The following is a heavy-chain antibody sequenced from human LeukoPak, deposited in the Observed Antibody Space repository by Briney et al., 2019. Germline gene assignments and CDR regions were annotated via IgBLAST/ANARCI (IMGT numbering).Heavy chain of an antibody. CDR1: GFTFRTYG. J-gene: IGHJ3*02. D-gene: IGHD2-2*01. CDR2: IWNDGGKK. V-gene: IGHV3-33*02. CDR3: ATRYCSSTSCPYGGDAFDI. Sequence: GWSLRLSCAASGFTFRTYGMYWVRQAPGKGLEWVAMIWNDGGKKNHADSAKGRFTISRDNSKDTLFLQMNSLRAEDTAVYYCATRYCSSTSCPYGGDAFDIWGQGTMVTVSS.